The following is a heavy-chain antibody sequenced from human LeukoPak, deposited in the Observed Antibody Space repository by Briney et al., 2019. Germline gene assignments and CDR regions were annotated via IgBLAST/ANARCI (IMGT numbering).Heavy chain of an antibody. V-gene: IGHV1-69*13. J-gene: IGHJ6*03. CDR3: ARDGLRDILICFPHYYYVYV. Sequence: SVKVSCKASGGTFSTYAISWVRQAPGQGLEWMGGIIPIFGTSNYAQNFQGRVTITADESTSTAYMELSSLRAEDTAVYYCARDGLRDILICFPHYYYVYVWGKGTTVTVSS. D-gene: IGHD3-9*01. CDR1: GGTFSTYA. CDR2: IIPIFGTS.